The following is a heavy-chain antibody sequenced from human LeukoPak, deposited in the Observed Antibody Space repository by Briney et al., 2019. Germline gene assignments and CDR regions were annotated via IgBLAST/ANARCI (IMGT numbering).Heavy chain of an antibody. V-gene: IGHV3-53*01. Sequence: QPGGSLRLSCTASGITVSSNDMCWVRQAPGKGLEWISLIYSGGRTDYADPVKGRFTISRDNSKNMVYLQMNSLRGDDTAVYYCAGVLRGAFDIWGQGKMVAVSS. CDR3: AGVLRGAFDI. CDR1: GITVSSND. J-gene: IGHJ3*02. CDR2: IYSGGRT.